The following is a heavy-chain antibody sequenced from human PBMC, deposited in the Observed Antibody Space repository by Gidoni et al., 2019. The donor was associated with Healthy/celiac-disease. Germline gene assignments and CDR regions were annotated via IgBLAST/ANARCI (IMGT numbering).Heavy chain of an antibody. CDR2: ISGSGGST. Sequence: EVQLLESGGGLVQPGGSLRLSCAASGFTFRSYAMSWVRQAPGKGLEWVSAISGSGGSTYYADSVKGRFTISRDNSKNTLYLQMNSRRAEDTAVYYCAVEQLWSPSGYWGQGTLVTVSS. CDR3: AVEQLWSPSGY. D-gene: IGHD5-18*01. J-gene: IGHJ4*02. CDR1: GFTFRSYA. V-gene: IGHV3-23*01.